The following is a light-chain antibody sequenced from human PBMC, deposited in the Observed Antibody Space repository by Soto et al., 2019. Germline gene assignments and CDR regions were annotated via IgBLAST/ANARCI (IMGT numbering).Light chain of an antibody. J-gene: IGKJ1*01. CDR2: DAS. V-gene: IGKV3-11*01. CDR1: QSVSSF. Sequence: EIVLTQSPATLSLSPGERATLSCRASQSVSSFLGWYQQKPGQAPRLLIYDASNRATGIPPRFSGSWSGTDFTLTISSLAPEDFAVYYCQQRSSWTFGKGTTVAIK. CDR3: QQRSSWT.